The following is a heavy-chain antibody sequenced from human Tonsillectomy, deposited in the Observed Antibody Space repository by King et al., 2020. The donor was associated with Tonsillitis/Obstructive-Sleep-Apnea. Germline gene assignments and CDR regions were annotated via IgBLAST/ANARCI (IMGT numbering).Heavy chain of an antibody. V-gene: IGHV4-39*01. D-gene: IGHD2-2*01. CDR3: ARHYQGGPDY. CDR2: MSYGGTT. Sequence: QLQESGPGLVKPSETLSLTCTVSGDSVSSSSNYYWGWIRQPPGKGQEWIGSMSYGGTTYYNPSLKSRVTLSVDTSKNQFSLKLSSVTAADTAVYYCARHYQGGPDYWGQGTLVTVSS. CDR1: GDSVSSSSNYY. J-gene: IGHJ4*02.